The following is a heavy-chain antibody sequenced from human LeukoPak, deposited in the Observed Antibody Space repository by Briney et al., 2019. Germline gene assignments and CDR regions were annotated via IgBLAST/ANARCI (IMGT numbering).Heavy chain of an antibody. V-gene: IGHV3-30-3*01. J-gene: IGHJ4*02. CDR3: ARGPSGSNYLDY. Sequence: PGGSLRLSCAASGFTFSSYVMHWVRQAPGKGLEWVTVISHDGSKKYYADSVKGRFTISRDNSKNTLYLQMNSLRAEDTAVYYCARGPSGSNYLDYWGQGTLVTVSS. CDR2: ISHDGSKK. CDR1: GFTFSSYV. D-gene: IGHD1-26*01.